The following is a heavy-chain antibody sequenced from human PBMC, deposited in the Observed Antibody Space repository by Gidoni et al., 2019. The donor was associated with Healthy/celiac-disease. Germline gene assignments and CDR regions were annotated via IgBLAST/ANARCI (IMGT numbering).Heavy chain of an antibody. CDR1: GGSFSGYY. D-gene: IGHD2-15*01. Sequence: QVQLQQWGAGLLKPSETLSLTCAVYGGSFSGYYWSWIRQPPGKGLEWIGEINHSGSTNYNPSLKSRVTISVDTSKNQFSLKLSSVTAADTAVYDCARGTVVTRAFDYWGQGTLVTVSS. CDR2: INHSGST. V-gene: IGHV4-34*01. J-gene: IGHJ4*02. CDR3: ARGTVVTRAFDY.